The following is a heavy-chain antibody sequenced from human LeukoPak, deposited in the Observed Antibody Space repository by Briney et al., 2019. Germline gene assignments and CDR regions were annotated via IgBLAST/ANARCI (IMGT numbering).Heavy chain of an antibody. D-gene: IGHD4-11*01. V-gene: IGHV3-23*01. CDR1: RFTFSSYA. Sequence: GASLRLSCAASRFTFSSYAMSWVRQAPGKGLEWVSAISGSGGSTYYADSVKGRFTISRDNSKNTLYLQMNSLRAEDTAVYYCAKRQVSNDQYYYYGMDVWGQGTTVTVSS. J-gene: IGHJ6*02. CDR2: ISGSGGST. CDR3: AKRQVSNDQYYYYGMDV.